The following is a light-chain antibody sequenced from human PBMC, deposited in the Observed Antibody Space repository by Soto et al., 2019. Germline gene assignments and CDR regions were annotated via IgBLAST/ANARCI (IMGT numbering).Light chain of an antibody. CDR2: GAS. CDR1: QSVSSSY. J-gene: IGKJ5*01. Sequence: EIVLPQSPGTLSLSPGASSPLSCRASQSVSSSYLAWYQQKPGQDPRLLIYGASTRATGIPARFSGSGSGTEFTLTISSLQSEDFAVYYCQQYNNWPTVGKGTRLEIK. CDR3: QQYNNWPT. V-gene: IGKV3-15*01.